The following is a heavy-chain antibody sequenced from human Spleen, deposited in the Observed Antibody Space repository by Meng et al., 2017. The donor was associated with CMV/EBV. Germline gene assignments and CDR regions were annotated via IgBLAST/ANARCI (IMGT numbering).Heavy chain of an antibody. CDR3: ASQNSGYDLGWPFRFDY. D-gene: IGHD5-12*01. V-gene: IGHV1-8*01. CDR2: MNPNSGIT. CDR1: GYTFSSYD. Sequence: ASVKVSCKASGYTFSSYDINWVRQAAGQGPEWMGWMNPNSGITGYAQKFQGRATMTRNTSISTAYMDLSSLRSEDTAVYYCASQNSGYDLGWPFRFDYWGQGTLVTVSS. J-gene: IGHJ4*02.